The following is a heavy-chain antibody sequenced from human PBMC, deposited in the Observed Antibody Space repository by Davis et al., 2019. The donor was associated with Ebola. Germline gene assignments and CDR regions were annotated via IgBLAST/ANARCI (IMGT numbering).Heavy chain of an antibody. CDR1: GFTFSSYS. V-gene: IGHV3-21*04. Sequence: GGSLRLSCAASGFTFSSYSMNWVRQAPGKGLEWVSSISSSSSYIYYADSVKGRFTISRDNAKNSLYLQMNSLRAEDTALYYCAKDLRSTSYYYYGMDVWGQGTTVTVSS. J-gene: IGHJ6*02. D-gene: IGHD2-2*01. CDR3: AKDLRSTSYYYYGMDV. CDR2: ISSSSSYI.